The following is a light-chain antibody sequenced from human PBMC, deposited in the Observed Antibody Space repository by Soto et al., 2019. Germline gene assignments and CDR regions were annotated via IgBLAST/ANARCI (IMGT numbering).Light chain of an antibody. V-gene: IGKV1-39*01. CDR2: AAS. CDR3: QQGYSTPLT. Sequence: DIQMTQSPSSLSASLGDSVTITCRASQNIFTYLNWYQQKPGKAPKLLIYAASRLQGAVPSTFSGSGSGTEFTLTISGLQREDVATYFCQQGYSTPLTLGQGTKVDIK. J-gene: IGKJ1*01. CDR1: QNIFTY.